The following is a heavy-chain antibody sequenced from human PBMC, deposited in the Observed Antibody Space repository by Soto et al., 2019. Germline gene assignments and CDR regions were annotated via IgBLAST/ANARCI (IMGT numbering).Heavy chain of an antibody. CDR3: ARDQVAAAGKLRETDYYYYGMDV. V-gene: IGHV1-69*13. CDR1: GGTFSSYA. Sequence: SVKVSCKASGGTFSSYAISWVRQAPGQGLEWMGGIIPIFGAANYAQKFPGRVTITADESTSTAYMELSSLRSEDTAVYYCARDQVAAAGKLRETDYYYYGMDVWGQGTTVTVSS. D-gene: IGHD6-13*01. CDR2: IIPIFGAA. J-gene: IGHJ6*02.